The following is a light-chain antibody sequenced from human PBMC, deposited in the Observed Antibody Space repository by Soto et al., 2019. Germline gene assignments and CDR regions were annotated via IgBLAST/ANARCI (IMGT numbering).Light chain of an antibody. CDR1: SRDVGGYDF. J-gene: IGLJ3*02. V-gene: IGLV2-11*01. Sequence: QSVLTQPRSVSGSPGQSVTISCTGTSRDVGGYDFVSWYQKHPSKAPRLMIYDVNKRPSGVPDRFSGSKSGSSASLTISGLQPEDEADYYCCSYAGSYNLEVFGGGTKVTVL. CDR2: DVN. CDR3: CSYAGSYNLEV.